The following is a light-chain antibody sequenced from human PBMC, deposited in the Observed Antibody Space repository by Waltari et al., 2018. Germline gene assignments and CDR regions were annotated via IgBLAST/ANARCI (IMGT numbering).Light chain of an antibody. J-gene: IGKJ1*01. CDR3: QQYSSYRA. V-gene: IGKV1-5*03. Sequence: DIQMIQSPSTLSAYVGDTVPITCRASRALNSWLAWYQQKPGRAPRLLMYKASTLESGVPSRFSASGSGTEFTLTISSLQPEDFATYHCQQYSSYRAFGQGTTVEIK. CDR1: RALNSW. CDR2: KAS.